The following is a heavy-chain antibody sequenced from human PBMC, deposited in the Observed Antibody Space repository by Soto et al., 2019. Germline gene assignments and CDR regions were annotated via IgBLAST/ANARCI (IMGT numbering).Heavy chain of an antibody. V-gene: IGHV3-11*01. Sequence: QVQLVESGGGLVKPGGSLRLSCAASGFTFSDYYMSWIRQAPGKGLEWVSYISSSGSTIYYADSVKGRFTISRDNAKNSLYVQVNSLRAEDTAVYYCALSRLDQWEPLDFWGQGTLVTVSS. CDR2: ISSSGSTI. CDR1: GFTFSDYY. CDR3: ALSRLDQWEPLDF. D-gene: IGHD1-26*01. J-gene: IGHJ4*02.